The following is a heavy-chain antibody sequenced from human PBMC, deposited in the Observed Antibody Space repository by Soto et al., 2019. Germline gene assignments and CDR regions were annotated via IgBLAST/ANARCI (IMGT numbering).Heavy chain of an antibody. D-gene: IGHD4-17*01. CDR2: IYHSGST. J-gene: IGHJ5*02. V-gene: IGHV4-30-2*01. CDR3: ARERVTTSWFDP. CDR1: GGSISSGGYS. Sequence: SETLSLTCAVSGGSISSGGYSWSWIRQPPGKGLEWIGYIYHSGSTYYNPSLKSRVTISVDRSKNQFSLKLSSVTAAGTAVYYCARERVTTSWFDPWGQGTLVTVSS.